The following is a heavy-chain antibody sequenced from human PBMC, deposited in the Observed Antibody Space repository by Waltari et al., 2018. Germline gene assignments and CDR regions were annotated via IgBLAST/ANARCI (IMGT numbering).Heavy chain of an antibody. D-gene: IGHD1-26*01. CDR2: IYPGDSDT. Sequence: EVQLVQSGAEVKKPGESLKISCKGSRYSFTNHWIGWVPQMPGKGLEWMGIIYPGDSDTRYSPSFQGQVTISVDKSITTAYLQWSSLKASDTAMYYCASPGGEGATAFDYWGQGTLVTVSS. CDR3: ASPGGEGATAFDY. J-gene: IGHJ4*02. CDR1: RYSFTNHW. V-gene: IGHV5-51*01.